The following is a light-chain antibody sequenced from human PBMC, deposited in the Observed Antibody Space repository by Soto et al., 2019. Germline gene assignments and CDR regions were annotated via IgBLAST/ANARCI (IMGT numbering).Light chain of an antibody. CDR1: NSDIGTYNL. Sequence: QSALTQPASVSGSPGQSITISCTGTNSDIGTYNLVSWYQQHPGKAPKLIIFEGTKRPSGVSNRFSGSRSGNTASLTVSGLQAEDEADYYCSSYAGSNNHVLFGGGTKLTVL. V-gene: IGLV2-14*02. CDR3: SSYAGSNNHVL. CDR2: EGT. J-gene: IGLJ2*01.